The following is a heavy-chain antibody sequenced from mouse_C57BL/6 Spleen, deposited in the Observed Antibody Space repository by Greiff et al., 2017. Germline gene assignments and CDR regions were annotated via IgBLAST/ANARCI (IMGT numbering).Heavy chain of an antibody. J-gene: IGHJ3*01. CDR1: GYSITSGYY. Sequence: EVQLVESGPGLVKPSQSLSLTCSVTGYSITSGYYWNWIRQFPGNKLEWMGYISYDGSNNYNPSLKNRISITRDTSKNQFFLKLNSVTTEDTATYYCARGYDYDDASWFAYWGQGTLVTVSA. V-gene: IGHV3-6*01. CDR2: ISYDGSN. CDR3: ARGYDYDDASWFAY. D-gene: IGHD2-4*01.